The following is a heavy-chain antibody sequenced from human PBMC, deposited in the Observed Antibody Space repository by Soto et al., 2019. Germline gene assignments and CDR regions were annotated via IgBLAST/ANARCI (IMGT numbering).Heavy chain of an antibody. CDR3: ARRPVLRWFDP. J-gene: IGHJ5*02. V-gene: IGHV4-34*01. D-gene: IGHD3-3*01. Sequence: QVQLQQWGAGLLKPSETLSLTCAVYGGSFSGYYWSWIRQPPGKGLEWIGEINHSGSTNYNPSLKSRVTISVDTSKNQFSLKLSSVTAADTAVYYSARRPVLRWFDPWGQGTLVTVSS. CDR1: GGSFSGYY. CDR2: INHSGST.